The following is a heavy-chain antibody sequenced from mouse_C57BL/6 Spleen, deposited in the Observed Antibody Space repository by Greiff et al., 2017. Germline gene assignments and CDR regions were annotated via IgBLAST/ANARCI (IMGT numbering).Heavy chain of an antibody. CDR2: IRNKANGYTT. J-gene: IGHJ2*01. V-gene: IGHV7-3*01. CDR3: ARYTRLLGAGDY. D-gene: IGHD3-3*01. CDR1: GFTFTDYY. Sequence: EVKLMESGGGLVQPGGSLSLSCAASGFTFTDYYMSWVRQPPGKALEWLGFIRNKANGYTTEYSASVKGRFTISRDNSQSILYLQMNALRAEDSATYYCARYTRLLGAGDYWGQGTTLTVSS.